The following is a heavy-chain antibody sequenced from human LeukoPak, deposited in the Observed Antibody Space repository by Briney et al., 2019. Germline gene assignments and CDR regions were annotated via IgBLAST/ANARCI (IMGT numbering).Heavy chain of an antibody. J-gene: IGHJ4*02. CDR2: FDPEDGET. V-gene: IGHV1-24*01. Sequence: ASVKVSCKVSGYTLTELSMQWVRQAPGRGLEWMGGFDPEDGETIYAQNFQGRVTMTEDTSTDTAYMELSSLRSEDTAVYYCATDSWGTYDYWGQGTLVTVSS. D-gene: IGHD7-27*01. CDR1: GYTLTELS. CDR3: ATDSWGTYDY.